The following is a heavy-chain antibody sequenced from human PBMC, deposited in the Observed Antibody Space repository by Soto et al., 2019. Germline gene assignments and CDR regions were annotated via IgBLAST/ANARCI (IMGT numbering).Heavy chain of an antibody. CDR3: ASGVYGDYVGY. CDR2: IYHDGGT. V-gene: IGHV4-61*01. J-gene: IGHJ4*02. D-gene: IGHD4-17*01. Sequence: PSETLSLTCTVSGGSVSSGSHYWSWIRQPPGKGLEWIAYIYHDGGTNYNPSLKSRVAISIDLSKNQFSLRLGSVTAADTAVYYCASGVYGDYVGYRGQRTLVTVSS. CDR1: GGSVSSGSHY.